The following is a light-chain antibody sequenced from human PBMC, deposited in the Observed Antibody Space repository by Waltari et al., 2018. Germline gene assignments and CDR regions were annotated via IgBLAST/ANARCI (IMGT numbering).Light chain of an antibody. V-gene: IGKV1-39*01. CDR3: QETYTPPWT. CDR2: SAS. J-gene: IGKJ1*01. CDR1: QSVSTH. Sequence: DIQMTQSPLSLSASVGDRVTVTCRASQSVSTHLNWYQHKPGKAPELLVYSASFLETGVPSRFSAGGSGTDFNFTITAVQPEDFATYYCQETYTPPWTFGPGTRLEFK.